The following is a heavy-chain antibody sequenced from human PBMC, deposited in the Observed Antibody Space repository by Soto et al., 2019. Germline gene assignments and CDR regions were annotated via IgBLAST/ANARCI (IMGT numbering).Heavy chain of an antibody. J-gene: IGHJ5*02. CDR1: GFTFSSYS. CDR3: ARERYYDSSGPNWFDP. V-gene: IGHV3-21*01. CDR2: ISSSSSYI. D-gene: IGHD3-22*01. Sequence: GSLRLSCAASGFTFSSYSMNWVRQAPGKGPEWVSSISSSSSYIYYADSVKGRFTISRDNAKNSLYLQMNSLRAEDTAVYYCARERYYDSSGPNWFDPWGQGTLVTVSS.